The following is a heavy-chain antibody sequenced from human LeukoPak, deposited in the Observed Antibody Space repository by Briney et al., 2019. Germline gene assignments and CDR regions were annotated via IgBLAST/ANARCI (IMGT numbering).Heavy chain of an antibody. J-gene: IGHJ4*02. D-gene: IGHD3-22*01. CDR1: GYSFFSYW. CDR3: ARHYRAYYYDSSGYLPFDY. V-gene: IGHV5-51*01. CDR2: IYPADSDT. Sequence: GESLKISCKGSGYSFFSYWIGWVRQMPGTGLEWMGIIYPADSDTTYSPSFQGQVTISADKSISTAYLQWSSLKASDTAMYYCARHYRAYYYDSSGYLPFDYWGQGTLVTVSS.